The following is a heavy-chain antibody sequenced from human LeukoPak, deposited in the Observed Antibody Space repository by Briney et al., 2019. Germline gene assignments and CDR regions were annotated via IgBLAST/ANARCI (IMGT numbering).Heavy chain of an antibody. D-gene: IGHD2-21*01. CDR2: ISYDGGNK. CDR3: ARDFRPLSCGGDCYTTYYFDY. Sequence: GGSLRLSCAASGFTFSSYAMHWVRQAPGKGLEWVAVISYDGGNKYYADSVKGRFTISRDNSKNTLYLQMNSLRAEDTAVYYCARDFRPLSCGGDCYTTYYFDYWGQGTLVTVSS. V-gene: IGHV3-30-3*01. CDR1: GFTFSSYA. J-gene: IGHJ4*02.